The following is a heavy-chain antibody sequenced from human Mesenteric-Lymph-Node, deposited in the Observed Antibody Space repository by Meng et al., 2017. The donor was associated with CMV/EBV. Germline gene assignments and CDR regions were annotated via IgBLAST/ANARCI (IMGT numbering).Heavy chain of an antibody. CDR2: INPNSGGT. V-gene: IGHV1-2*02. CDR3: ARESIVGNGDAFDI. J-gene: IGHJ3*02. D-gene: IGHD1-1*01. CDR1: GYTFTGYY. Sequence: ASVKVSCKASGYTFTGYYMHWVRQAPGQGLEWMGWINPNSGGTNYAQKFQGRVTMTRDTSISTAYMELSRLRSDDTALYYCARESIVGNGDAFDIWGQGTLVTVSS.